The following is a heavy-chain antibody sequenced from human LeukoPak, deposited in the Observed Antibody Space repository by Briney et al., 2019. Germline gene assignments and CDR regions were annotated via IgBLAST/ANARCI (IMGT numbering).Heavy chain of an antibody. D-gene: IGHD4-23*01. Sequence: PSETLSLTCTVSGGSISSGGYCWSWIHQHPGKGLEWIGYIYYSGSTYYNPSRRSRVTISVDTSKNQFSLKLSSVTAADTAVYYCARDRRWPQTIFDYWGQGTLVTVSS. CDR3: ARDRRWPQTIFDY. V-gene: IGHV4-31*03. CDR2: IYYSGST. CDR1: GGSISSGGYC. J-gene: IGHJ4*02.